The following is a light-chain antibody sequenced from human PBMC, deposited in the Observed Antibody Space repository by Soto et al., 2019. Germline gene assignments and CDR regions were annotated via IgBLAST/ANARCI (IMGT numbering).Light chain of an antibody. CDR3: QQSYSTPLLT. CDR2: AAS. CDR1: QSISSY. J-gene: IGKJ4*01. V-gene: IGKV1-39*01. Sequence: DIQMTQSPSTVSASVGDRVTITCRASQSISSYLNWYQQKPGKAPKLLIYAASSLQSGVPSRFSGSGSGTDFTLTISSLQPEDFATYYCQQSYSTPLLTFGGGTKVDIK.